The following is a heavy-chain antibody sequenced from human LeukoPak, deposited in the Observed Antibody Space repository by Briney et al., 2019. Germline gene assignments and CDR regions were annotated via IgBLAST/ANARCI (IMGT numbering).Heavy chain of an antibody. CDR1: GGSFSGYY. Sequence: SETLSLTCGVYGGSFSGYYWSWIRQPPGKGLEWIGSIYYSGSTYYNPSLKSRVTISVDTSKNQFSLKLSSVTAADTAVYYCARALGGRFDPWGQGTLVTVSS. V-gene: IGHV4-34*01. CDR3: ARALGGRFDP. J-gene: IGHJ5*02. CDR2: IYYSGST.